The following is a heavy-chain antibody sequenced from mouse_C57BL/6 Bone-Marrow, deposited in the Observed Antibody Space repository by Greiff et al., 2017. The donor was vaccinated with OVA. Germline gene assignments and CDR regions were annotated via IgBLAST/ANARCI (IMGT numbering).Heavy chain of an antibody. J-gene: IGHJ1*03. CDR1: GFTFSDYG. V-gene: IGHV5-17*01. D-gene: IGHD2-3*01. CDR2: ISSGSSTI. CDR3: AKDSFDDYYVNFDV. Sequence: EVKLVESGGGLVKPGGSLKLSCAASGFTFSDYGMHWVRQAPEQGLEWVAYISSGSSTIYYAATVQGRFTFSRDNAKDTLSLQMTSLGSEDTAMYYCAKDSFDDYYVNFDVWGTGTTVTVSS.